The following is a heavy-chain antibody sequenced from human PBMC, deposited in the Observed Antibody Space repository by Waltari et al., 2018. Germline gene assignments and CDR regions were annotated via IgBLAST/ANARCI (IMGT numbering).Heavy chain of an antibody. J-gene: IGHJ3*02. CDR3: ARVVVGANDAFDI. CDR2: INPCSGGT. D-gene: IGHD1-26*01. Sequence: QVQLVQSGAEVKKPGAAVKVSCKASGYTFTGYYMHWVRQAPGQGLEWMGWINPCSGGTNHAHKFQGRVTMTRDTSISTAYMELSRLRSDDTAVYYCARVVVGANDAFDIWGQGTMVTVSS. CDR1: GYTFTGYY. V-gene: IGHV1-2*07.